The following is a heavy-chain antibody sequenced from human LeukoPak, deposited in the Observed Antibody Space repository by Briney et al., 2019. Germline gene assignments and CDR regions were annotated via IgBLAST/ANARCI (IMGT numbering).Heavy chain of an antibody. Sequence: GGSLRLSCAASGFSFSTYWMRWARQTPGKGLEWVANIKGDGSEINYVDSVKGRFTISRDNAKNSLSLQMNSLTADDTGVYYCAREGLPYSGDHWGQGTLVTVSS. J-gene: IGHJ4*02. CDR1: GFSFSTYW. CDR3: AREGLPYSGDH. CDR2: IKGDGSEI. V-gene: IGHV3-7*01. D-gene: IGHD4-11*01.